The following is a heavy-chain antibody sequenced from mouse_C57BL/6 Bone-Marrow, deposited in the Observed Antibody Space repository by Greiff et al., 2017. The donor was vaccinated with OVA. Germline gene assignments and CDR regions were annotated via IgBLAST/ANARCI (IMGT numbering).Heavy chain of an antibody. CDR3: ARHRLRSYYAMDY. V-gene: IGHV5-6*01. CDR1: GFTFSSYG. CDR2: ISSGGSYT. Sequence: EVKLVESGGDLVKPGGSLKLSCAASGFTFSSYGMSWVRQTPDKRLEWVATISSGGSYTYYPDSVKGRFTISRDNAKNTLYLQMSRLKSEDTAMYYCARHRLRSYYAMDYWGQGTSVTVSS. D-gene: IGHD1-1*01. J-gene: IGHJ4*01.